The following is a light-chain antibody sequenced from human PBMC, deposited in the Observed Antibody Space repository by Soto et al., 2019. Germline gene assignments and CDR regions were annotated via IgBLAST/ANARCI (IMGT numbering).Light chain of an antibody. CDR3: QQRSNWPPVT. CDR2: DAS. V-gene: IGKV3-11*01. CDR1: QSVSSY. Sequence: EIVLTQSPATLSLSPGERATLSCRASQSVSSYLAWYQQKPGQAPRLLIYDASNRATGIPARFSGSGSGTDFTLTISSREPEDFAIYYWQQRSNWPPVTFGGGTKVEIK. J-gene: IGKJ4*01.